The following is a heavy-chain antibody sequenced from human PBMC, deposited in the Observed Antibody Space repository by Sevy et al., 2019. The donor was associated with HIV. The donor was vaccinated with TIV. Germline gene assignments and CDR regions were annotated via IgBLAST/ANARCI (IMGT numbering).Heavy chain of an antibody. V-gene: IGHV1-24*01. CDR3: ATQNRYVYGSRGYYVLDY. CDR2: FDPGDGKT. CDR1: GDSVSELA. D-gene: IGHD3-22*01. Sequence: ASVNVSCKVSGDSVSELAMHWVRQTPGKGLEWMGGFDPGDGKTLYAQQFQGRVTMTEDTSSNKAYMEVSSLRSEDTAIYYCATQNRYVYGSRGYYVLDYWGQGTLVTVSS. J-gene: IGHJ4*02.